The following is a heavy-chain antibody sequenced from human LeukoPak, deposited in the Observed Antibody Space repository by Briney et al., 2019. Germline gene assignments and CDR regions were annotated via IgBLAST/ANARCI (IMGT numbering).Heavy chain of an antibody. J-gene: IGHJ4*02. CDR1: GFTFTSYW. CDR2: INQDGSVK. CDR3: ARVGHSDISGYYIAY. D-gene: IGHD3-22*01. Sequence: GGSLRVSCAASGFTFTSYWMTWVRQAPGKGLEWVANINQDGSVKYYVDSVKGRFTISRDNAKNSLYLQINSLRAEDTAVYYCARVGHSDISGYYIAYWGQGTLVIVSS. V-gene: IGHV3-7*05.